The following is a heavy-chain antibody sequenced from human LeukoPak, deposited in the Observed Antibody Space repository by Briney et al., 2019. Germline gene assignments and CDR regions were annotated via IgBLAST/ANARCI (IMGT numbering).Heavy chain of an antibody. V-gene: IGHV4-34*04. CDR3: TRMTAGHDY. CDR2: INHSGYT. Sequence: SDTLSLTCAVSGVSFDDYYWSWVRQTPGKGLEWIGEINHSGYTNDSPSLKSRATLSIDTSRKQFSLNLRSVTVADTGIYYCTRMTAGHDYWGQGTLVTVSS. J-gene: IGHJ4*02. CDR1: GVSFDDYY. D-gene: IGHD2-21*02.